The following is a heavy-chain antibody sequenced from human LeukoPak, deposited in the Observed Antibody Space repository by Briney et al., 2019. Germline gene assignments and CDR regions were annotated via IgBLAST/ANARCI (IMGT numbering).Heavy chain of an antibody. CDR3: AKAAGRGYNYGDYFDY. D-gene: IGHD5-18*01. CDR1: GFTFSNSA. J-gene: IGHJ4*02. V-gene: IGHV3-23*01. Sequence: GGSLRLACAASGFTFSNSAMSWVRQAPGKGLEWVSAISGSGGGTYYADSVKGRFTISRDNSKNTLYVQMNSLRAADTAVYYCAKAAGRGYNYGDYFDYWGQGTLVTVSS. CDR2: ISGSGGGT.